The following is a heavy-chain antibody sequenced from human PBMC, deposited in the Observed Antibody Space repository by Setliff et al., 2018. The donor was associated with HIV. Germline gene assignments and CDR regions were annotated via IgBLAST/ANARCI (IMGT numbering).Heavy chain of an antibody. CDR2: VYSAGNT. D-gene: IGHD2-2*01. J-gene: IGHJ3*02. CDR1: GFTVSSTY. CDR3: AAQYLRVDDAFDI. V-gene: IGHV3-53*01. Sequence: GGSLRLSCAASGFTVSSTYMSWVRQSPVRGLEWVSVVYSAGNTYYADSVKGRFTVSRDESENTMYLQMRSLRAEDTAVYYCAAQYLRVDDAFDIWGQGTMVTVSS.